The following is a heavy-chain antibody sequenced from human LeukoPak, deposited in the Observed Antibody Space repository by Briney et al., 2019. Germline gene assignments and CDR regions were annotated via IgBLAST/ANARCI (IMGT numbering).Heavy chain of an antibody. J-gene: IGHJ3*02. Sequence: SETLSVTCAVYGGSFSGNYWSWIRQPPGKGLEWIGEINHSGSTNYNPSLKSRVTISVDTSKNQFSLKLSSVTAADTAVYYCARGPRIVVVPAAMPVNAFHIWGQGTMVTVSS. V-gene: IGHV4-34*01. CDR3: ARGPRIVVVPAAMPVNAFHI. CDR2: INHSGST. CDR1: GGSFSGNY. D-gene: IGHD2-2*01.